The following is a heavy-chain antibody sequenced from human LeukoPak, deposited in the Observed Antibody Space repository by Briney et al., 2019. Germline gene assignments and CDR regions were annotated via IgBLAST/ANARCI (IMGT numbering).Heavy chain of an antibody. CDR2: ISSSSSYI. CDR1: GFTFSSYS. CDR3: ARDRVATWMDAFDI. V-gene: IGHV3-21*01. D-gene: IGHD5-12*01. Sequence: GSLRLSCAASGFTFSSYSMNWVRQAPGKGLEWVSSISSSSSYIYYADSVKGRFTISRDNAKNSLYLQMNSLRAEDTAVYYCARDRVATWMDAFDIWGQGTMVTVSS. J-gene: IGHJ3*02.